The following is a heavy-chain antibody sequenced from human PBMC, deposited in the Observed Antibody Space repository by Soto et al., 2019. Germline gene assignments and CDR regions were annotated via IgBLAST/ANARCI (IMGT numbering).Heavy chain of an antibody. V-gene: IGHV1-69*13. CDR1: GYTFTRYG. J-gene: IGHJ5*02. CDR3: AREYCSGGSCYGGFDWFDP. Sequence: SVKVSCKASGYTFTRYGTSWVRQAPGQGLEWMGGISGFIGTANYAQKFQGRVTMTADESTSTAYMELSSLRSEDTAVYYCAREYCSGGSCYGGFDWFDPWGQGTLVTVSS. D-gene: IGHD2-15*01. CDR2: ISGFIGTA.